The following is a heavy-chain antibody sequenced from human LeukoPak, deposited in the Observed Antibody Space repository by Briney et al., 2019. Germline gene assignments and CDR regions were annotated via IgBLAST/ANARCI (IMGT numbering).Heavy chain of an antibody. Sequence: PSETLSLTCTVSGGSISSSSYYWGWIRQPPGKGLEWIGSIYYSGSTYYNPSLKSRVTISVDTSKNQFSLKLSSVTAADTAVYYCARDEQQLGRPFDYWGQGTLVTVSS. D-gene: IGHD6-13*01. CDR1: GGSISSSSYY. V-gene: IGHV4-39*07. CDR3: ARDEQQLGRPFDY. CDR2: IYYSGST. J-gene: IGHJ4*02.